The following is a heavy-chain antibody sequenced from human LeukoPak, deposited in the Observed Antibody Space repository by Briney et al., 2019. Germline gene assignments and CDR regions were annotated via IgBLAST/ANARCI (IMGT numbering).Heavy chain of an antibody. J-gene: IGHJ4*02. D-gene: IGHD3-3*01. Sequence: ASVKVSCKASGYTFTGYYMHWVRQAPGQGLEWMGIINPSGGSTSYAQKFQGRVTVTRDMSTSTVYMERSSLRSEDTAVYYCARATSAYYDFWSGTSSLDYWGQGTLVTVSS. CDR2: INPSGGST. CDR1: GYTFTGYY. V-gene: IGHV1-46*01. CDR3: ARATSAYYDFWSGTSSLDY.